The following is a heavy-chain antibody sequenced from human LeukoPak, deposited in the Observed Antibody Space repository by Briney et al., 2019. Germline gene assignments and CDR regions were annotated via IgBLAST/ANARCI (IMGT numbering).Heavy chain of an antibody. J-gene: IGHJ4*02. Sequence: PSETLSLTCAVYGGSFSGYYWSWIRQPPGKGLEWIGEINHSGSTNYNPSLKSRVTISVDTSKNQFSLKLSSVTAADTAVYYCARVPPYYYGSGSYYKLDYWGQGTLVTVSS. CDR2: INHSGST. D-gene: IGHD3-10*01. V-gene: IGHV4-34*01. CDR1: GGSFSGYY. CDR3: ARVPPYYYGSGSYYKLDY.